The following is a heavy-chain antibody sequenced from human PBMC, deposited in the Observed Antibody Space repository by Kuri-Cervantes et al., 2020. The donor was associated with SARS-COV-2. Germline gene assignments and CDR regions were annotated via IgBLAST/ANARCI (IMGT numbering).Heavy chain of an antibody. V-gene: IGHV3-NL1*01. J-gene: IGHJ4*02. CDR1: GFTFSSYG. CDR3: AKERTTGYFDY. Sequence: GESLKISCAASGFTFSSYGMHWVRQAPGKGLEWVSVIYSGGSTYYADSVKGRFTISRHNSKNTLYLQMNSLRAEDTAVYYCAKERTTGYFDYWGQGTLVTVSS. D-gene: IGHD1-14*01. CDR2: IYSGGST.